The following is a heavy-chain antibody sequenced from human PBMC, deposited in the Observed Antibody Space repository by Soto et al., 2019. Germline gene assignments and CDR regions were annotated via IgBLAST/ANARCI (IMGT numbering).Heavy chain of an antibody. CDR3: AKGEGVVPAAIPWGY. V-gene: IGHV3-30*18. CDR2: ISYDGSNK. J-gene: IGHJ4*02. Sequence: QVQLVESGGGVVQPGRSLRLSCAASGFTFSSYGMHWVRQAPGKGLEWVAVISYDGSNKYYADSVKGRFTISRDNSKNSLYLQMNSLRGEDTAVYYCAKGEGVVPAAIPWGYCGQGTLVTVAS. D-gene: IGHD2-2*02. CDR1: GFTFSSYG.